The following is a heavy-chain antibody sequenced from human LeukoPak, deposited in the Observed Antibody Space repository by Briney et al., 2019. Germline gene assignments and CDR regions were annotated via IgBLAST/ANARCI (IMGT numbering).Heavy chain of an antibody. V-gene: IGHV3-74*01. D-gene: IGHD6-19*01. CDR3: AGGWQQWLHDY. CDR2: INSDGSST. Sequence: GGSLRLSCAASGFTFSSYWMHWVRQAPGKGLVWVSRINSDGSSTSYADSVKGRFTISRDNAKNTLYLQMNSLRAEDTAVYYCAGGWQQWLHDYWGQGTLVTVSS. CDR1: GFTFSSYW. J-gene: IGHJ4*02.